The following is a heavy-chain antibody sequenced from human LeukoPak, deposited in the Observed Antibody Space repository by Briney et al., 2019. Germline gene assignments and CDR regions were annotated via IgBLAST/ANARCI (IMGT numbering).Heavy chain of an antibody. D-gene: IGHD6-6*01. CDR3: ARHRYTSSSSYFDF. CDR2: IYSSGST. J-gene: IGHJ4*02. CDR1: GGSISGYY. Sequence: SETLSLTCTVSGGSISGYYWTWIRQPPEKGLEWIGYIYSSGSTNYNPSLKSRVTISVDTSKNQFSLRLSSVTAADTAVYYCARHRYTSSSSYFDFWGQGTLVTVSS. V-gene: IGHV4-59*08.